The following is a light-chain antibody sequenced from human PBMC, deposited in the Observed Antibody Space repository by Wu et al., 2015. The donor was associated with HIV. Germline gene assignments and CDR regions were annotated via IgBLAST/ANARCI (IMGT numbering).Light chain of an antibody. CDR1: QNINNN. CDR3: QQRSNWPPIYT. V-gene: IGKV3-15*01. Sequence: EIVMTQSPVTLSVSPGESATLSCRASQNINNNLAWYQQKPGQAPRLLLYAASTRPTGVPARFSGSGSGTEFTLTISSLEPEDFAVYYCQQRSNWPPIYTFGQGTKLEIK. J-gene: IGKJ2*01. CDR2: AAS.